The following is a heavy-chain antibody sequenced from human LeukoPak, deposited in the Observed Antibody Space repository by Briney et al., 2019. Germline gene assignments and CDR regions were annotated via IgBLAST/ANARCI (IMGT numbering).Heavy chain of an antibody. CDR1: GFTVNSNY. V-gene: IGHV3-53*01. D-gene: IGHD3-9*01. CDR3: ARVLGSRLRLVKLSYYFDY. J-gene: IGHJ4*02. Sequence: GGSQRLSCAASGFTVNSNYMSWVRQAPGKGLERVSIIYKDGRTYYADSVKGRFTISRDNSRNMLYLQMNSLRAEDTAVYYCARVLGSRLRLVKLSYYFDYWGQGTLVTVSS. CDR2: IYKDGRT.